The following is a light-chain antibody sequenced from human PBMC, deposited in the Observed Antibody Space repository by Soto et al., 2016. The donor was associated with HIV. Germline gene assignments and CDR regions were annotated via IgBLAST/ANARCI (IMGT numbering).Light chain of an antibody. CDR3: MQALQSRST. CDR1: QSLLHSNGYNY. J-gene: IGKJ5*01. Sequence: DIVMTQSPLSLPVTPGEPASISCRSNQSLLHSNGYNYLDWYLQQPGQSPQLLIYLGSNRASGVPDRFSGSGSGTDFTLKISRVEAEDVGVYYCMQALQSRSTFGPGTRLDIK. CDR2: LGS. V-gene: IGKV2-28*01.